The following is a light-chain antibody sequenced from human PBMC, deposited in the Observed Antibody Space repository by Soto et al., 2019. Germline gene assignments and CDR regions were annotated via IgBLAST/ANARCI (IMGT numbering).Light chain of an antibody. V-gene: IGLV1-51*01. Sequence: QSVLTQSPSVSAAPGQKVTISCSGSSSNIGNNYVYWYQQLPGTAPKLLIYDSNKRPSGIPDRFSGSKSGTSATLDITGLQTGDEADYYCATWDSSLTGEVFGGGTKLTVL. J-gene: IGLJ2*01. CDR1: SSNIGNNY. CDR3: ATWDSSLTGEV. CDR2: DSN.